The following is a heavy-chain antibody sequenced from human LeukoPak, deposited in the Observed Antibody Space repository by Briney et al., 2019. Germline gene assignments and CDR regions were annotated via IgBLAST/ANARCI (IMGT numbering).Heavy chain of an antibody. V-gene: IGHV3-48*03. CDR1: GFTFSSYE. Sequence: PGGSLRLSCAASGFTFSSYEMNWVRQAPGKGLEWVSYISSSGSTIYYADSVKGRFTISRDNAKNSLYLQMNSLRAEDTAVYYCARGPRDYYDSSGYYYYWGQGTLVTVS. J-gene: IGHJ4*02. D-gene: IGHD3-22*01. CDR2: ISSSGSTI. CDR3: ARGPRDYYDSSGYYYY.